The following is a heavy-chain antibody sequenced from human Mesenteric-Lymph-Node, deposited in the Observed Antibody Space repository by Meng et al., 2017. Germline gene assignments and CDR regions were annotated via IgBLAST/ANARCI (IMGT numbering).Heavy chain of an antibody. D-gene: IGHD3-3*01. J-gene: IGHJ6*02. CDR2: ISGSGDST. CDR3: ATEDHWSGSLNSDFGMNV. V-gene: IGHV3-23*01. Sequence: GESLKISCAASGFTFSSYAMSWVRQAPGKGLEWVSGISGSGDSTYYADSVKGRFTISRDNSKNTLYLQMNSLRAEDTAVYYCATEDHWSGSLNSDFGMNVWGQGTTVTVSS. CDR1: GFTFSSYA.